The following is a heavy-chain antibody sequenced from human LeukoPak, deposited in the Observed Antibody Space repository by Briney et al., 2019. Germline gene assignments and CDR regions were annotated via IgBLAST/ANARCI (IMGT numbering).Heavy chain of an antibody. CDR2: IYYSGST. Sequence: SETLSLTCTVSGGSISSYYWSWLRQPPGKGLEWVGYIYYSGSTTYNSSLKSRVTISVDTSKNQFSLKLSSVTAADTAVYYCARDYYDSSGYPNWGQGTLVTVSS. V-gene: IGHV4-59*01. CDR1: GGSISSYY. D-gene: IGHD3-22*01. J-gene: IGHJ4*02. CDR3: ARDYYDSSGYPN.